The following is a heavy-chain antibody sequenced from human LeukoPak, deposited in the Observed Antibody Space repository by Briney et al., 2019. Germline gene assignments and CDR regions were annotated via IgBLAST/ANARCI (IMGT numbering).Heavy chain of an antibody. J-gene: IGHJ4*02. CDR2: IYHSGST. CDR1: GYSISSGYY. CDR3: ARDLGDYYDSSGYYYFDY. D-gene: IGHD3-22*01. V-gene: IGHV4-38-2*02. Sequence: SETLSLTCAVSGYSISSGYYWGCIRQPPGKGLEWIGSIYHSGSTYYNPSLKSRVTISVDTSRNQFSLKLSSVTAADTAVYYCARDLGDYYDSSGYYYFDYWGQGTLVTVSS.